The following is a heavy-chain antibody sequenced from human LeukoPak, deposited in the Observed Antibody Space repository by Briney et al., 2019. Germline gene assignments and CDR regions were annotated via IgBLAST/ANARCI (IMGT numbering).Heavy chain of an antibody. CDR3: ARDGYSGYDPYRLDY. V-gene: IGHV1-69*05. CDR1: GGTFSSYA. J-gene: IGHJ4*02. Sequence: SVKVSCKASGGTFSSYAISWVRQAPGQGLEWMGGIIPIFGTANYAQKFQGRVTITTDESTSTAYMELSSLRSEDTAVYHCARDGYSGYDPYRLDYWGQGTLVTVSS. D-gene: IGHD5-12*01. CDR2: IIPIFGTA.